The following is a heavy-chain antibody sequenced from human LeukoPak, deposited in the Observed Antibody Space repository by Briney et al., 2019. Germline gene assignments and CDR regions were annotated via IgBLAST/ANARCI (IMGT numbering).Heavy chain of an antibody. D-gene: IGHD6-19*01. CDR3: ARGAHYQWLAPFDY. V-gene: IGHV3-66*01. CDR2: IYSGGST. J-gene: IGHJ4*02. Sequence: GGSLRLSCAASGFTVSSNYMSWVSQAPGEGLEWVSVIYSGGSTYYEDSVKGRFTISRDNSKNTLYLQMNSLRAEDTAVYYCARGAHYQWLAPFDYWGQGTLVTVSS. CDR1: GFTVSSNY.